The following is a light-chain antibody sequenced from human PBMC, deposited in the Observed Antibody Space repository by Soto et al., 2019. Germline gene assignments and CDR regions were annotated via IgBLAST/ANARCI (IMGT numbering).Light chain of an antibody. CDR1: HSVNSH. J-gene: IGKJ5*01. V-gene: IGKV3-15*01. Sequence: MMMTQSPATLSVSPGERVTLSCRTSHSVNSHVAWYQQKPGQAPRLLLYGASTRGTGIPVRFSGSGFGTEFTLTISSLQSEDFAVYYCQQYKNWPLFGQGTRLDIK. CDR2: GAS. CDR3: QQYKNWPL.